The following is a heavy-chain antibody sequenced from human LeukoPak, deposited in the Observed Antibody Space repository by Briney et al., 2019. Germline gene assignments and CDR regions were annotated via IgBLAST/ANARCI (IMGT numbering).Heavy chain of an antibody. D-gene: IGHD2-2*01. CDR3: ARHGCGGTSCLDY. CDR2: IYTSGST. Sequence: SETLSLTCTVSGSSISSYYWSWIRQPPGKGLEWIGYIYTSGSTNYNPSLKSRVTISVDTSKNQFSLKLSSVTAADTAVYYCARHGCGGTSCLDYWGQGTLVTVSS. V-gene: IGHV4-4*09. J-gene: IGHJ4*02. CDR1: GSSISSYY.